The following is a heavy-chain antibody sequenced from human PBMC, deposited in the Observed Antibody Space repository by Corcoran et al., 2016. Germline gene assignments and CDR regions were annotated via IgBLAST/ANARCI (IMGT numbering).Heavy chain of an antibody. J-gene: IGHJ6*02. Sequence: EVQLVESGGVVVQPGGSLRLSCAASGFTFDDYTMHWVRQAPGKGLEWVSRISWDGGSTYYADSVKGRFTISRDNSKNALYLQMNSLRTEDTALYYCAKDQGSGWVSGMDVWGQGTTVTVSS. V-gene: IGHV3-43*01. CDR1: GFTFDDYT. CDR2: ISWDGGST. CDR3: AKDQGSGWVSGMDV. D-gene: IGHD6-19*01.